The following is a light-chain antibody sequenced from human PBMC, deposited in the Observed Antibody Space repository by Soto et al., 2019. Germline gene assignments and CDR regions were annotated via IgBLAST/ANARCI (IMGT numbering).Light chain of an antibody. J-gene: IGLJ1*01. Sequence: QSVLTQPASVSGSPGHSITISFTGTSSDVGGYDYVSWYQLHPGKAPKLMVFEVSNRPSGVSYRFSGSKSGNTASLTISGLQAEDEADYFCSSYSIGTAYILGTATKVTV. CDR2: EVS. CDR3: SSYSIGTAYI. V-gene: IGLV2-14*01. CDR1: SSDVGGYDY.